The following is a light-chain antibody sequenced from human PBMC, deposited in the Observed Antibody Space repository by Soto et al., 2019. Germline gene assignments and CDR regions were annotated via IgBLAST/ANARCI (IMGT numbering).Light chain of an antibody. Sequence: DIQMTQSPSTLSASVVDRVTISCLASQSIDRWLAWYQQMPGKAPHLLIYTTSSLESGVPSRFSGSGSGTEFTLTINSLQADDFATYYCQQHNSFSITCGQGKRREIK. CDR1: QSIDRW. J-gene: IGKJ5*01. CDR3: QQHNSFSIT. CDR2: TTS. V-gene: IGKV1-5*03.